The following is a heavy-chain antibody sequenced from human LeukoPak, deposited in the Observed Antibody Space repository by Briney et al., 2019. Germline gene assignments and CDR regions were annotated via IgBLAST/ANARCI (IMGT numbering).Heavy chain of an antibody. V-gene: IGHV1-2*02. Sequence: ASVKVSCKASGYTFTGYYMHWVRQAPGQGLEWMGWINPNSGGTNYAQKFQGRVTMTRDTSISTAYMELSRLRSDDTAVYYCARDRDSGSYYDFDYWGQGTLVTVSS. CDR3: ARDRDSGSYYDFDY. CDR2: INPNSGGT. J-gene: IGHJ4*02. D-gene: IGHD1-26*01. CDR1: GYTFTGYY.